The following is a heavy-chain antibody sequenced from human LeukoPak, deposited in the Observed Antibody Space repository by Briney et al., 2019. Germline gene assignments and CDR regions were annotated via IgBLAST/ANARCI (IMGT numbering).Heavy chain of an antibody. Sequence: SETLSLTCTVSGGSISSGGYYWRWIRQPPGKGLEWIGYIYHSGSTYYNPSLKSRVTISVDTSKNQFSLKLSSVTAADTAVYYCATYIPGYSSSWGQDGYFDYWGQGTLVTVSS. V-gene: IGHV4-30-2*03. CDR1: GGSISSGGYY. CDR2: IYHSGST. D-gene: IGHD6-13*01. CDR3: ATYIPGYSSSWGQDGYFDY. J-gene: IGHJ4*02.